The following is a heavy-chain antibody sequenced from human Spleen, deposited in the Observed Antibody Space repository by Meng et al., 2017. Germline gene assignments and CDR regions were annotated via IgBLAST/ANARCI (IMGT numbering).Heavy chain of an antibody. CDR2: INSDGSST. Sequence: GGSLRLSCAASGFTFSSFYMHWVRQAPGKGLVWVSRINSDGSSTRYADSVKGRFTISRDNAKNTLYLQMNSLRVEETAVYYCTRTRYSTSPSDYWGQGTLVTVSS. D-gene: IGHD6-6*01. J-gene: IGHJ4*02. CDR1: GFTFSSFY. CDR3: TRTRYSTSPSDY. V-gene: IGHV3-74*01.